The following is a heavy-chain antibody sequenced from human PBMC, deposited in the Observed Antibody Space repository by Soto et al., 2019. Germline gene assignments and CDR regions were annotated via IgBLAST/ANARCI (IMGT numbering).Heavy chain of an antibody. Sequence: ELVVESGGGLVQPGGSLSLSCAVSGFTFSGGYWMKWVRQAPGKGLEWVATIKEDGRETYYVDSVKGGSTISSDSAKNTLYPQMNSLRVEDTAVYYCASTRGYWGQGTRVTVSS. CDR1: GFTFSGGYW. V-gene: IGHV3-7*03. CDR2: IKEDGRET. CDR3: ASTRGY. J-gene: IGHJ4*02. D-gene: IGHD3-3*01.